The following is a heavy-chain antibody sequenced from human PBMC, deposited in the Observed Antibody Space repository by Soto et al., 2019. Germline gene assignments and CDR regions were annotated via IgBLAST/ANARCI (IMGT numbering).Heavy chain of an antibody. CDR3: ARDMSGGTYNYYYGMDV. V-gene: IGHV3-7*05. CDR1: GFTFSSDW. CDR2: IKPDGRET. J-gene: IGHJ6*02. Sequence: GGSLRLSCVASGFTFSSDWVTWIRQAPGEGLEWVAFIKPDGRETSYVDSVKGRFTVSRGNAKNTLYLKMNSLRAEDTAVYYCARDMSGGTYNYYYGMDVWGQGTTVTVSS. D-gene: IGHD1-26*01.